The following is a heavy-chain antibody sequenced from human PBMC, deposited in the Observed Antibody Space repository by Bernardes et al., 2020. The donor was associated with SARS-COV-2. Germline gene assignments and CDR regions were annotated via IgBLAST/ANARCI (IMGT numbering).Heavy chain of an antibody. CDR2: ISSSSSYI. V-gene: IGHV3-21*01. D-gene: IGHD3-9*01. CDR1: GFTFSNFL. J-gene: IGHJ4*02. CDR3: ARDRYYDILTGYYTV. Sequence: GGSLRLSCAASGFTFSNFLFSWFRQAPGKGLEWVSSISSSSSYIYYADSVKGRFTISRDNAKNSLYLQMNSLRAEDTAVYYCARDRYYDILTGYYTVWGQGTLVTVSS.